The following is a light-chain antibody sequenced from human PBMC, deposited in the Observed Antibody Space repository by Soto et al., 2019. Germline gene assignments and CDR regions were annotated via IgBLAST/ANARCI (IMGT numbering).Light chain of an antibody. Sequence: DIQMTQSPPSLSASVGDRVSITCRASQTISTYVNWYQHKPGQAPKLLMYSASTLHTGVPSRFSGSGSGTHFTLTVTSLQPEDLANYFCQQSFSTPFTFGPGTRVDL. CDR3: QQSFSTPFT. V-gene: IGKV1-39*01. CDR1: QTISTY. CDR2: SAS. J-gene: IGKJ3*01.